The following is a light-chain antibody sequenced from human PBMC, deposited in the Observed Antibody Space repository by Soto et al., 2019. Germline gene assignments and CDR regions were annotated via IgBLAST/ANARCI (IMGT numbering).Light chain of an antibody. CDR2: QDT. CDR1: ELGKRY. CDR3: QAWHSSTAF. V-gene: IGLV3-1*01. J-gene: IGLJ1*01. Sequence: SYELTQPPSLSVSPGQAASITCSGDELGKRYASWYQQKPGQSPMLVIYQDTERPSGIPARFSGSNSRNTATLTISGTQAMDEADYYYQAWHSSTAFFGTGTKLTVL.